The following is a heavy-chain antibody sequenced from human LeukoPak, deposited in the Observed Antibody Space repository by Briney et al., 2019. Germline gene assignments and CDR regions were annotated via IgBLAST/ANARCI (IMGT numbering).Heavy chain of an antibody. D-gene: IGHD1-26*01. Sequence: GGSLRLSCAASGFTLSSYWMHWVRQAPGKGLVWVSRINSDGSNTNYADSVKGRFTISRDNAKNTLYLRMNSLRAEDTAMYYCGRVQWDLPPYWGQGTLVTVSS. CDR1: GFTLSSYW. CDR2: INSDGSNT. V-gene: IGHV3-74*01. CDR3: GRVQWDLPPY. J-gene: IGHJ4*02.